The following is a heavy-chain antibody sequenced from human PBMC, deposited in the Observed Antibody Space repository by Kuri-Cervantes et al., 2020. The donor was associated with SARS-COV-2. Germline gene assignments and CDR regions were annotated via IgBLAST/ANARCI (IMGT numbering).Heavy chain of an antibody. V-gene: IGHV3-30*03. CDR2: ISNDGTNK. CDR3: ARRSGSYYSYYFDY. Sequence: GGSLRLSCAASGFTFRRYAMHWVRQAPGKGLEWVAFISNDGTNKDYLASGKGRFTISRDNSKNTLYLQMNSLRAEDTAVYYCARRSGSYYSYYFDYWGQGTLVTVSS. J-gene: IGHJ4*02. D-gene: IGHD1-26*01. CDR1: GFTFRRYA.